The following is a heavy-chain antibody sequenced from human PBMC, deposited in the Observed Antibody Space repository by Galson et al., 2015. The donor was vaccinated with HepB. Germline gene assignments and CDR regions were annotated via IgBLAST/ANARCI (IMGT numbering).Heavy chain of an antibody. CDR1: GYTFTSYD. V-gene: IGHV1-8*01. J-gene: IGHJ4*02. CDR3: ARYRVSGSYRTYYFDY. D-gene: IGHD1-26*01. CDR2: MNPNSGNT. Sequence: SVKVSCKASGYTFTSYDINWVRQATGQGLEWMGWMNPNSGNTGYAQKFQGRVTMTRNTSISTAYMELSSLRSDDTAVYYCARYRVSGSYRTYYFDYWGQGTLVTVSS.